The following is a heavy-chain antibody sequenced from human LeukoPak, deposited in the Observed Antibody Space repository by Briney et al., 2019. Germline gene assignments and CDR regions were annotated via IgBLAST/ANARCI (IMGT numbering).Heavy chain of an antibody. CDR2: VSYDGSNK. D-gene: IGHD3-22*01. Sequence: PGGSLRLSCAASGFTFSSYAMHWVRQAPGKGLEWVAVVSYDGSNKYYADSVKGRFTISRDNSKNTLYLQMNSLRAEDTAVYYCARADMIVTPFDAFDIWGQGTMVTVSS. CDR3: ARADMIVTPFDAFDI. V-gene: IGHV3-30-3*01. J-gene: IGHJ3*02. CDR1: GFTFSSYA.